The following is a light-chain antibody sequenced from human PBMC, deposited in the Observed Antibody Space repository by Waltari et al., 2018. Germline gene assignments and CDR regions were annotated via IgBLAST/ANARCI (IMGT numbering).Light chain of an antibody. Sequence: DIVMTQSPEYLAVSLGERVTINCRSSQSLLYSSNNKNHLAWYQQKPGQPPKLLVYWASTRELGVAYRIRGSGFGTDFTLTISILRADDGAVYFCHQYYSTPRTFGQGTKVEIK. CDR2: WAS. V-gene: IGKV4-1*01. J-gene: IGKJ1*01. CDR3: HQYYSTPRT. CDR1: QSLLYSSNNKNH.